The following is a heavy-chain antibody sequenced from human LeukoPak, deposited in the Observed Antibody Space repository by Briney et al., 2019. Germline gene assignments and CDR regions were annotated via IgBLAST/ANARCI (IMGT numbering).Heavy chain of an antibody. J-gene: IGHJ4*02. CDR3: AASSSNSEYDY. CDR2: IYPGNSDI. Sequence: AESLKISCKVSGYSFTNLCNGWVRQMPGKGLEWTGIIYPGNSDIRYSPSFEGQVTISADKSINTAYLQWSSLKAADAAMYYCAASSSNSEYDYWGQGTRVSVSS. V-gene: IGHV5-51*01. D-gene: IGHD6-13*01. CDR1: GYSFTNLC.